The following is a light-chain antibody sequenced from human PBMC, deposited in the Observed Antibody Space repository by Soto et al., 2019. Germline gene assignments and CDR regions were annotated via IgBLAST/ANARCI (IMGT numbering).Light chain of an antibody. CDR2: GAS. CDR1: QSVSGN. CDR3: QQYNNWPPA. V-gene: IGKV3-15*01. Sequence: EIVMAQSPATLSVSPRERATLSCRASQSVSGNLAWYQQKPGQAPRLLIYGASTRATGIPARFSGSGSGTEFTLTISSLQSEDFAVYYCQQYNNWPPAFGQGTKVEIK. J-gene: IGKJ1*01.